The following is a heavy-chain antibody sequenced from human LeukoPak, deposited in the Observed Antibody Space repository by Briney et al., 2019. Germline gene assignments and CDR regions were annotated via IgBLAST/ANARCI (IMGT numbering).Heavy chain of an antibody. J-gene: IGHJ3*01. V-gene: IGHV3-30*04. CDR1: GFTFSSYP. CDR3: AKEAGLFDV. CDR2: IRPDASKE. Sequence: GRSLRLSCAASGFTFSSYPVHWVRQAPGKGLEWVALIRPDASKEYHADSVKGRFIISRDNSKKILYLQMNSLRVEDTAMYYCAKEAGLFDVWGQGAMVIVSS.